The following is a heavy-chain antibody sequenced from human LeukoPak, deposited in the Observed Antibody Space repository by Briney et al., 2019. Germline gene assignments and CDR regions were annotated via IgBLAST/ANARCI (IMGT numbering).Heavy chain of an antibody. D-gene: IGHD6-13*01. Sequence: SETLSLTCTVSGGSISSSSYYWGWIRQPPGKGLEWIGSIYYSGSTYYNPSLKSRVTISVDTSKNQFSLKLSSVTAADTAVYYCARDPRGIAASSYYYYYYYMDVWGKGTTVTVSS. V-gene: IGHV4-39*02. CDR2: IYYSGST. CDR3: ARDPRGIAASSYYYYYYYMDV. J-gene: IGHJ6*03. CDR1: GGSISSSSYY.